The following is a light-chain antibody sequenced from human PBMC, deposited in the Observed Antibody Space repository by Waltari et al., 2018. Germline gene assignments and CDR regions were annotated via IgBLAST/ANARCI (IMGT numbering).Light chain of an antibody. CDR1: QSLLHNNGYNY. J-gene: IGKJ4*01. Sequence: DIVMTQSPLSLPVTPGEPASISCRSSQSLLHNNGYNYLDWYLQKPGQSPQLLIYLGSNRGSGVPDRFSGSGSGTDFALKISRVEADDVGVYYCMQALQTPLTFGGGTRVEIK. V-gene: IGKV2-28*01. CDR2: LGS. CDR3: MQALQTPLT.